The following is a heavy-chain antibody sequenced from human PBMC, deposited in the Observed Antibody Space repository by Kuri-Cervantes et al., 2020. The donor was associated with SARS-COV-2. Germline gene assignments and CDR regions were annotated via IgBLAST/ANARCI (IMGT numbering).Heavy chain of an antibody. D-gene: IGHD2-2*01. CDR2: ISAYNGNT. V-gene: IGHV1-18*01. J-gene: IGHJ4*02. Sequence: ASVKVSCKASGGTFSSYAISWVRQAPGQGLEWMGWISAYNGNTNYAQKLQGRVTMTTDTSTSTAYMELRSLRSDDTAVYYCARGGIHLGYCSSTSCAYYFDYWGQGTLVTVSS. CDR1: GGTFSSYA. CDR3: ARGGIHLGYCSSTSCAYYFDY.